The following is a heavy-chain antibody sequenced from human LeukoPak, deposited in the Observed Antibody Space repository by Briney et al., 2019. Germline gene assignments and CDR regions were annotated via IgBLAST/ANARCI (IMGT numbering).Heavy chain of an antibody. V-gene: IGHV1-46*01. D-gene: IGHD1-1*01. Sequence: ASVKVSCKVSGYTFTSYYMHRVRQAPGQGLEWMGIINPSGGSTSYAQKFQGRVTMTRDMSTSTDYMELSSLRSEDTAVYYCARDNSMEDTAWWFDPWGQGTLVTVSS. J-gene: IGHJ5*02. CDR3: ARDNSMEDTAWWFDP. CDR2: INPSGGST. CDR1: GYTFTSYY.